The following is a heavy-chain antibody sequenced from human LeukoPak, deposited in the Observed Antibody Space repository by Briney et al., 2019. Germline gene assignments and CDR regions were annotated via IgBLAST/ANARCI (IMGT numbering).Heavy chain of an antibody. V-gene: IGHV3-48*03. D-gene: IGHD3-22*01. Sequence: TGGSLRLSCAASGFTFSSYEMNWVRQAPGKGLEWVSYISSSGSTTHYADSVKGRFTISRDNAKKSLYLQMNSLRAEDTAVYYCARDNYDSSGYYFDWGQGTLVTVSS. J-gene: IGHJ4*02. CDR2: ISSSGSTT. CDR3: ARDNYDSSGYYFD. CDR1: GFTFSSYE.